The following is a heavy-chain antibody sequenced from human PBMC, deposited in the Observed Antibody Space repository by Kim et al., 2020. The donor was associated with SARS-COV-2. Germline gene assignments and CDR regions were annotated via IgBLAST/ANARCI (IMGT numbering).Heavy chain of an antibody. V-gene: IGHV3-23*01. D-gene: IGHD3-10*01. CDR2: ISNSGDFT. Sequence: GGSLRLSCAASGFTFSSYAMGWVRQAPGKGLEWVSGISNSGDFTYHTDSVKGRFTISRDNSKNTMYLQMDSLRADDTAVYYCAKEMAGKGRYYSFHYWG. CDR3: AKEMAGKGRYYSFHY. J-gene: IGHJ4*01. CDR1: GFTFSSYA.